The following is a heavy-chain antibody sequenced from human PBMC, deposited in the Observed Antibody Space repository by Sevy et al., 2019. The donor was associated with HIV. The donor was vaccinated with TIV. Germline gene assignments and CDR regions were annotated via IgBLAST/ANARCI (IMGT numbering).Heavy chain of an antibody. J-gene: IGHJ1*01. V-gene: IGHV3-30*18. D-gene: IGHD3-10*01. CDR3: AKDHNLWSEGGFLHH. CDR1: GFTFSSYA. Sequence: GGSLRLSCAASGFTFSSYAIHWVRQAPGKGLEWVAVISYDGSNKYYADSVQGRFTVSRDNSKNTLYVQMNSLRAEDTAVYYCAKDHNLWSEGGFLHHWGQGTLVTVSS. CDR2: ISYDGSNK.